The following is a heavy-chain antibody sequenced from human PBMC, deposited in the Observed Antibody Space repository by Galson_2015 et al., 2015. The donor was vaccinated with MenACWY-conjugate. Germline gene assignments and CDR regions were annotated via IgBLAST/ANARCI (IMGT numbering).Heavy chain of an antibody. CDR3: AKPYFLDYYGSGSYPLYYFDY. D-gene: IGHD3-10*01. V-gene: IGHV3-30*02. J-gene: IGHJ4*02. Sequence: DSVKGRFTISRDNSKNTLYLQMNSLRAEDTAVYYCAKPYFLDYYGSGSYPLYYFDYWGQGTLVTVSS.